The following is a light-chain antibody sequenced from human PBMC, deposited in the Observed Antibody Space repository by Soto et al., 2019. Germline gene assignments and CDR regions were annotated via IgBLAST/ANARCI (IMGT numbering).Light chain of an antibody. CDR2: VAS. J-gene: IGKJ1*01. Sequence: EIGLTESRATVSLCPGERATXSCRASQSVSSNLAWYQQKPGQAPSLLIYVASTIATGIPDKFSCGGSGTEFTLTISSLQSEDFAIYYCQQYKRGWTFSQRTKVGIK. CDR1: QSVSSN. CDR3: QQYKRGWT. V-gene: IGKV3-15*01.